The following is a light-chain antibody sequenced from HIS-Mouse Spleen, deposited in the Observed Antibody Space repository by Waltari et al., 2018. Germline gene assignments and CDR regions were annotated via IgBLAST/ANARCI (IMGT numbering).Light chain of an antibody. CDR2: GKN. CDR3: NSRDSSGNHVV. J-gene: IGLJ2*01. V-gene: IGLV3-19*01. Sequence: SSELTQDPAVSVALGQTVRITFQGDSLRSYYARWYQQKQGQAPVLLIHGKNNRPSGIPDRFSGSSSGNTASLTITGAQAEDEADYYCNSRDSSGNHVVFGGGTKLTVL. CDR1: SLRSYY.